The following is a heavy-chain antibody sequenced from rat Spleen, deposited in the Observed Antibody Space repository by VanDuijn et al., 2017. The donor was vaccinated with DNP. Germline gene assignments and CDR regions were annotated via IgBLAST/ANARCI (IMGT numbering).Heavy chain of an antibody. Sequence: EVQLVESGGGLVQSGRSLKLSCAASGFTFSDYYMAWVRQAPTKGLEWVAYIRYDGGSTYYGDSVKGRFTISRDNAYSTLYLQMDSLRSEDTATYYCTTGGNNPFPYWGQGTLVTVSS. CDR2: IRYDGGST. J-gene: IGHJ3*01. V-gene: IGHV5-20*01. CDR3: TTGGNNPFPY. D-gene: IGHD1-10*01. CDR1: GFTFSDYY.